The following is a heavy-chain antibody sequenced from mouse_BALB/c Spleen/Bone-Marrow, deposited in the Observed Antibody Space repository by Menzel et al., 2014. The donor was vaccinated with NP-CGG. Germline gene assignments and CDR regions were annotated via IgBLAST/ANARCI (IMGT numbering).Heavy chain of an antibody. Sequence: EVQLVESGSELVKPGASVKMSCKASGYTFTSYVMHWVKQKPGQGLEWIGYINPYNDGTKYNEKFKGKATLTSDKSSSTAYMELSSLTSEDSAVYYCARSGRYDGFAYWGQGTLVTVSA. D-gene: IGHD2-14*01. CDR2: INPYNDGT. J-gene: IGHJ3*01. CDR3: ARSGRYDGFAY. CDR1: GYTFTSYV. V-gene: IGHV1-14*01.